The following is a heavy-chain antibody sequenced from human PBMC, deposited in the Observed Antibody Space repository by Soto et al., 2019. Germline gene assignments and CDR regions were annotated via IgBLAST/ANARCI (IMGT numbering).Heavy chain of an antibody. Sequence: QVQLVQSGAEVKKPGASVKVSCRASGYTLTNYYIHCMRQAPGHGLEWMGMINPTGDPTPYTQKCQGRVNMTRDTSTSTVYMELESLRSEETAIYYCASASLGYWGQVNLVTVSS. CDR1: GYTLTNYY. V-gene: IGHV1-46*01. J-gene: IGHJ4*02. CDR2: INPTGDPT. CDR3: ASASLGY. D-gene: IGHD3-16*01.